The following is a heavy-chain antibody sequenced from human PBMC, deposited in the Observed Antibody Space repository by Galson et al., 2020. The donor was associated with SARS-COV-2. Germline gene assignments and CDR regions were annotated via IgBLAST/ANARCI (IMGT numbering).Heavy chain of an antibody. CDR2: MNPNSGNK. Sequence: ASVKVSCKASGYTLTSYDINWVRQATGPGLERMGWMNPNSGNKGYAQKFQGRVTMTRNTSISTAYMELSSLRSEDTAVYYCARAHTQMEGDYWGQGTLVTVSS. D-gene: IGHD2-8*01. V-gene: IGHV1-8*01. J-gene: IGHJ4*02. CDR1: GYTLTSYD. CDR3: ARAHTQMEGDY.